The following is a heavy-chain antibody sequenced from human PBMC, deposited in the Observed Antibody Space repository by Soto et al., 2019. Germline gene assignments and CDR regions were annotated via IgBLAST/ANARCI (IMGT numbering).Heavy chain of an antibody. CDR2: MNPNSENT. CDR3: ARGNPSHRENYPRLDL. Sequence: QVQLVQSGAEVKKPGASVKVSCRASGYSFATYDINWVRQAVGQGPEWIGWMNPNSENTGYAQKFKGRVTLTRDTSITTAFLELTTLISEDTAVYYCARGNPSHRENYPRLDLWGKGTLVTVSS. V-gene: IGHV1-8*02. D-gene: IGHD3-16*02. CDR1: GYSFATYD. J-gene: IGHJ5*02.